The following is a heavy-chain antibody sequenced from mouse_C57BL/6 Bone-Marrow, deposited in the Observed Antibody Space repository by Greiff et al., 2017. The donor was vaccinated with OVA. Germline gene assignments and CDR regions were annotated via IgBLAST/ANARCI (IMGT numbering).Heavy chain of an antibody. V-gene: IGHV7-1*01. CDR2: SRNKANDYTT. Sequence: EVKLMESGGGLVQSGRSLRLSCATSGFTFSDFYMEWVRQAPGQGLEWIAASRNKANDYTTEYNASVKGRFIVARDTSQSILYLQMNALRAEDTAMYYCARDVGYFDDWGQGTTLTVSS. D-gene: IGHD3-3*01. CDR3: ARDVGYFDD. CDR1: GFTFSDFY. J-gene: IGHJ2*01.